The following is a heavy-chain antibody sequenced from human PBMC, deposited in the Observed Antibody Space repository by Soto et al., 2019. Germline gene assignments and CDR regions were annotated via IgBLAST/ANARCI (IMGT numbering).Heavy chain of an antibody. D-gene: IGHD6-13*01. CDR3: ARDLSSSRLPKGFDP. Sequence: EASVNVSCKASGYTFTGYYMHWVRQAPGQGLELMGWINPNSGGTNYAQKFQGRVTMTRXXXXXXAXMXLXXXXSDXTAVYYCARDLSSSRLPKGFDPWGQGTLVTVST. CDR1: GYTFTGYY. CDR2: INPNSGGT. J-gene: IGHJ5*02. V-gene: IGHV1-2*02.